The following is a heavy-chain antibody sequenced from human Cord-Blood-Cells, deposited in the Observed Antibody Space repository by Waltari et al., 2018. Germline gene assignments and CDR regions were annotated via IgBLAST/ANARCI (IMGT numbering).Heavy chain of an antibody. CDR2: ISGYKGKA. D-gene: IGHD3-9*01. J-gene: IGHJ4*02. CDR1: GYTFTSYG. Sequence: QVQLVQSGAEVKKPGASVKVSCKASGYTFTSYGISWVRQAPGQGLEWMGWISGYKGKANCAQKLQGRVTMTTDTSASTAYMELRSLRSDDTAVYYCARAMSYDILTGYDYWGQGTLVTVSS. V-gene: IGHV1-18*01. CDR3: ARAMSYDILTGYDY.